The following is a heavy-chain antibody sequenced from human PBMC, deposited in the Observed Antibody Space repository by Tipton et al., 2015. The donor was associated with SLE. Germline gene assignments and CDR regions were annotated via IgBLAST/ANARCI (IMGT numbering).Heavy chain of an antibody. V-gene: IGHV4-31*03. Sequence: TLSLTCTVSGGSMSSGGYYWSWIRQRPGKGLEWFGHISYSGGTYYNPSLKSRVSISVDTSQNHFSLRLSSVTAADTAVYYCARDVGGLVPYHFDYWGRGTLITVSS. CDR3: ARDVGGLVPYHFDY. CDR1: GGSMSSGGYY. CDR2: ISYSGGT. D-gene: IGHD3/OR15-3a*01. J-gene: IGHJ4*02.